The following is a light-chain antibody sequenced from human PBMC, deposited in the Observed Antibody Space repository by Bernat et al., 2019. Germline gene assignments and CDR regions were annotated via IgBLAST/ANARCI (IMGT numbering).Light chain of an antibody. CDR2: LAS. V-gene: IGKV1-39*01. CDR3: HQSDSTPYT. CDR1: QNINHY. Sequence: DIQMTQSLSSLSASVGDRVTITCRTSQNINHYLNWYQQRPGKAPKLLIYLASSLQTGVPSRFSGSESGTDFTLTISSLQPEDFATYYCHQSDSTPYTFGQGTKLDIK. J-gene: IGKJ2*01.